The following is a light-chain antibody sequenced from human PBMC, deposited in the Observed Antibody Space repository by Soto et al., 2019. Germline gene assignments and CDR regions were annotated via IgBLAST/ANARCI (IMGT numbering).Light chain of an antibody. J-gene: IGKJ1*01. CDR2: DAS. Sequence: DIQMTQSPSTLSASVGDRVIITCRASQSISDYLAWYQQKPGKAPKLLIYDASNLESGVPSTFSGSGSGTEFTLTISSLQSEDFAVYYCQQYNNWRTFGQGTKVDIK. CDR1: QSISDY. CDR3: QQYNNWRT. V-gene: IGKV1-5*01.